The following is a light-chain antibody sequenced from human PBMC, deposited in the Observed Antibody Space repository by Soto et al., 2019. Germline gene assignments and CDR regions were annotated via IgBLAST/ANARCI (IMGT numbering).Light chain of an antibody. CDR1: QTVNSN. J-gene: IGKJ4*02. CDR3: QQYNSWPLT. CDR2: GAS. Sequence: EIVMTQSPATLSVSPGERATLSCRASQTVNSNLAWYQQKPGQVPRLLIHGASTRATDIPDTCSGSGSATEFTRTISSLQSEDSAVYFCQQYNSWPLTVGGGTKVEIK. V-gene: IGKV3-15*01.